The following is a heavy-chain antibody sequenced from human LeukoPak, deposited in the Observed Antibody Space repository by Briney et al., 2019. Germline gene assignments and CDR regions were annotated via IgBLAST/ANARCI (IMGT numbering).Heavy chain of an antibody. CDR3: ARRAINHYGSGSYYNPFDY. CDR2: IYYSGST. Sequence: SETLSLTCTVSGGCISSSSYYWGWIRQPPGKGLEWIGSIYYSGSTYYNPSLKSRVTISVDTSKNQFSLMLSSVTAADTAVYYCARRAINHYGSGSYYNPFDYWGQGTLVTVSS. J-gene: IGHJ4*02. CDR1: GGCISSSSYY. D-gene: IGHD3-10*01. V-gene: IGHV4-39*01.